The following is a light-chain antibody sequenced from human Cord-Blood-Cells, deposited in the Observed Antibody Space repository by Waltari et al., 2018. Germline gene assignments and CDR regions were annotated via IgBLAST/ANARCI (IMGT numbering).Light chain of an antibody. V-gene: IGLV2-18*02. Sequence: QSALPQPPSVSGSPGQSVTISCTGPSSDVGSYNRVSWYQQPPATAPKLLIYEVSNRPSWVPDRFSGSKSGNTASLTISGLQAEDEADYYCSSYTSSSTYVFGTGTKVTVL. CDR3: SSYTSSSTYV. J-gene: IGLJ1*01. CDR2: EVS. CDR1: SSDVGSYNR.